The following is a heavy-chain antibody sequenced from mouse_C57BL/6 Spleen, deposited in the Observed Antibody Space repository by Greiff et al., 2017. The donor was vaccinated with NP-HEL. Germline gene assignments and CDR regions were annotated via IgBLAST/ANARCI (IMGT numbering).Heavy chain of an antibody. D-gene: IGHD1-1*01. CDR3: TGDFTTVPYFDV. J-gene: IGHJ1*03. CDR1: GYTFTDYE. V-gene: IGHV1-15*01. CDR2: IDPETGGT. Sequence: QVQLQQSGAELVRPGASVTLSCKASGYTFTDYEMHWVKQTPVHGLEWIGAIDPETGGTAYNQKFKGKAILTADKSSNTAYMELRSLTSEDSAVYYCTGDFTTVPYFDVWGTGTTVTVSS.